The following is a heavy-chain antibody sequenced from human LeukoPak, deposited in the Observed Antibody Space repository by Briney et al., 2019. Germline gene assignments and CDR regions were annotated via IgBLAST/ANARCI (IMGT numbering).Heavy chain of an antibody. J-gene: IGHJ4*02. D-gene: IGHD3-10*01. V-gene: IGHV3-48*03. CDR3: ARGLWFGELSTIGFDY. Sequence: GGSLRLSCAASGFTFSSYEMNWVRQAPGKGLEWVSYISSSGSTIYYADSVKVRFTISRDNAKNSLYLQMNSLRAEDTAVYCCARGLWFGELSTIGFDYWGQGTLVTVSS. CDR1: GFTFSSYE. CDR2: ISSSGSTI.